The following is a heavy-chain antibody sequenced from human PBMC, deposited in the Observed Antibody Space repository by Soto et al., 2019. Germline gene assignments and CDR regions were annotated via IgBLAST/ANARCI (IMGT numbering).Heavy chain of an antibody. CDR2: INPKTAAT. Sequence: QEQLVQSGADVKKSGASVKVSCKTSGYTFSDYFIQWLRQAPGQGLEGMAWINPKTAATNYAKKFQDRVTLTSDTSFTTAYLELTRLRPDDTAIYYCARIKWGLDYYSGMDVWGQGTAVTVSS. D-gene: IGHD1-26*01. V-gene: IGHV1-2*02. CDR3: ARIKWGLDYYSGMDV. CDR1: GYTFSDYF. J-gene: IGHJ6*02.